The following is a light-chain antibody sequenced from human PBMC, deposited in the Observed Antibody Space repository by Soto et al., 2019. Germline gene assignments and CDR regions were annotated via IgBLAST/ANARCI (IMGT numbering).Light chain of an antibody. J-gene: IGKJ3*01. CDR2: GAS. CDR3: QQYGSSPLFT. CDR1: QSVSSSY. Sequence: IVLTQLPCALSLSRGERAILSCRASQSVSSSYLAWYQQKPGQAPRLLIYGASSRATGIPDRFSGSGSGTDFTLTISSLEPEDFAVYYCQQYGSSPLFTFGPGTKVDIK. V-gene: IGKV3-20*01.